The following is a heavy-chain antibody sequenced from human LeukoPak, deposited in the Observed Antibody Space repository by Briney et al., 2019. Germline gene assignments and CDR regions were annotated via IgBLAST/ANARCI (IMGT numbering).Heavy chain of an antibody. CDR3: ATLTLASKFDY. CDR2: ISSSGGTR. D-gene: IGHD6-19*01. CDR1: RFAFSVYE. V-gene: IGHV3-48*03. J-gene: IGHJ4*02. Sequence: GGSLRLSCAASRFAFSVYERYWVCQAPGKGLEWAAYISSSGGTRYYADSVKGRFTISRDNAKNSLYLQMNSLRAEDTAVYYCATLTLASKFDYWGPGTLVTVSS.